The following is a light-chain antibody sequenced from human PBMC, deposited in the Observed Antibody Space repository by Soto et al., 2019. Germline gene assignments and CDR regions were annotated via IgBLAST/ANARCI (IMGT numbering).Light chain of an antibody. CDR3: QQRRSSLT. CDR1: QSVDTY. V-gene: IGKV3D-11*02. J-gene: IGKJ4*01. CDR2: DVS. Sequence: TVLTQSPATLSLSPGERATLSCRASQSVDTYLAWYQQKSGRAPRLLIYDVSERATGIPPRFSGSGAGTDFTLTISSLEPEDSATYYCQQRRSSLTFGGGTKVDIK.